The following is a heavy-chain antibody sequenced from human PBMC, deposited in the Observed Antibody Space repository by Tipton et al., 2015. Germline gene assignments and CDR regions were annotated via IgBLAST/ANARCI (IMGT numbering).Heavy chain of an antibody. CDR1: GFTFSDYY. D-gene: IGHD6-13*01. V-gene: IGHV3-11*01. Sequence: SLRLSCAASGFTFSDYYMNWIRQAPGKGLEWVSCISSSGSTVYYADSVKGRFSISRDNVGNSPYLQMNSLRAEDTAVYYCATEGISGSWYGSFDNWGQGTLVTVSS. CDR2: ISSSGSTV. CDR3: ATEGISGSWYGSFDN. J-gene: IGHJ4*02.